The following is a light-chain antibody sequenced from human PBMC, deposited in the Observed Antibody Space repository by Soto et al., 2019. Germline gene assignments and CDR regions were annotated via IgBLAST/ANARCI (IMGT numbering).Light chain of an antibody. CDR1: QSVSSY. CDR2: DAS. CDR3: QQRSNWPRT. Sequence: EIVLTQSPASLSLSPMEIASLSCRASQSVSSYLAWYQQKPGQAPRLLIYDASNRATGIPARFSGSGSGTDFTLTVSSLEPEDFAVYYCQQRSNWPRTFGQGTKVDIK. J-gene: IGKJ1*01. V-gene: IGKV3-11*01.